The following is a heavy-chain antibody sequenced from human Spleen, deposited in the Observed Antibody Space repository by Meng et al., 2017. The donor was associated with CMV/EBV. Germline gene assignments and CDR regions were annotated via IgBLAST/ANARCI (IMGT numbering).Heavy chain of an antibody. D-gene: IGHD3-16*01. CDR2: IKPDGSDK. J-gene: IGHJ4*02. V-gene: IGHV3-7*04. CDR3: SRGGGFGSLSY. Sequence: GESLKISCAASGFTFSNSWMTWVRQAPGKELEWVANIKPDGSDKCYVDSVKGRFTISRDNAKNSLYLQLNGLRPDDAAVYYCSRGGGFGSLSYWGQGTLVTVSS. CDR1: GFTFSNSW.